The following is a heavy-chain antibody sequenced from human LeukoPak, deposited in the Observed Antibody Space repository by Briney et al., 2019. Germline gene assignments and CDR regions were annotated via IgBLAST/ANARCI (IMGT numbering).Heavy chain of an antibody. CDR1: GGSISSYY. CDR3: AGHHPRNTVDF. V-gene: IGHV4-59*08. J-gene: IGHJ4*02. CDR2: ISDIGSI. D-gene: IGHD2/OR15-2a*01. Sequence: PSETLSLTCTVSGGSISSYYWSWIRQPPGEGLGWIAYISDIGSINYNPSLKSRVTISLDTSKNQFSLKLSSVTAADTAVYYCAGHHPRNTVDFWGQGTLVTASS.